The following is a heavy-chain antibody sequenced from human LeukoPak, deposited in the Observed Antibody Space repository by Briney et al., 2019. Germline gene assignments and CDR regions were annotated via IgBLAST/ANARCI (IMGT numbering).Heavy chain of an antibody. CDR1: GYTFTSYY. CDR2: INPSGGST. Sequence: ASVKVSCKASGYTFTSYYMHWVRQAPGQGLEWMGIINPSGGSTSYAQKFQGRVTMTTDTSTSTAYMELRNLRSDDTAVYYCARLAYGANFFDDWGQGTLVTVSS. J-gene: IGHJ4*02. D-gene: IGHD4-23*01. V-gene: IGHV1-46*01. CDR3: ARLAYGANFFDD.